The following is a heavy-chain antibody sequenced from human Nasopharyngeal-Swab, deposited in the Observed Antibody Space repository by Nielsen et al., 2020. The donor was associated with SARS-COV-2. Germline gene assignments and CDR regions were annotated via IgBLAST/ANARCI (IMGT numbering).Heavy chain of an antibody. CDR2: ISYDGSNK. CDR3: ARGGLLELGFYWYFDL. CDR1: GFTFSSYA. J-gene: IGHJ2*01. Sequence: GESLEISWAGSGFTFSSYAMHWVRQAPGKGLEWVAVISYDGSNKYYADSVKGRFTISRDNSKNTLYLQMNSLRAEDTAVYYCARGGLLELGFYWYFDLWGRGTLVTVSS. D-gene: IGHD2-21*02. V-gene: IGHV3-30-3*01.